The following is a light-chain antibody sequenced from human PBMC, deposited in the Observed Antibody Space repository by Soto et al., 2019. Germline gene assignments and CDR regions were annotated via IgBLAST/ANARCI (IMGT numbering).Light chain of an antibody. Sequence: DIQMTQSPSSLSASVGARVTITCRASQVISNFLAWYQQKPVKVPKLLIFAASTLQSGVPSRFSGSGSGTDFTLTITSLQPEDVATYYCQKYNSAPLTFGGGTKVDIK. CDR1: QVISNF. CDR2: AAS. J-gene: IGKJ4*01. V-gene: IGKV1-27*01. CDR3: QKYNSAPLT.